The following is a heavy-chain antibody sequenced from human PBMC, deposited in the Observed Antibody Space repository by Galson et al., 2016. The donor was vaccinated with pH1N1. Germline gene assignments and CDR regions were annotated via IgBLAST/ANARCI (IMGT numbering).Heavy chain of an antibody. V-gene: IGHV1-46*01. CDR2: IDPSGGGT. CDR3: TRDLGRRREF. Sequence: SVKVSCKASGHTFTTSYIHWVRQAPGEGLEWMGAIDPSGGGTTYAQKFQARVTMTRDTSTSTVYLDLSRLKSEDTSVYYCTRDLGRRREFWGQGTLVTVSS. J-gene: IGHJ4*02. D-gene: IGHD1-26*01. CDR1: GHTFTTSY.